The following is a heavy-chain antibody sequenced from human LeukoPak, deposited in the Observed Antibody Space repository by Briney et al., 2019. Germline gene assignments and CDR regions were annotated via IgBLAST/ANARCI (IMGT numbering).Heavy chain of an antibody. D-gene: IGHD6-19*01. CDR1: GGSISSGSYY. CDR3: ARGVIAVAANNWFDP. Sequence: ETLSLTCTVSGGSISSGSYYWSWIRQPPGKGLEWIGEINHSGSTNYNPSLKSRVTISVDTSKNQFSLKLSSVTAADTAVYYCARGVIAVAANNWFDPWGQGTLVTVSS. CDR2: INHSGST. V-gene: IGHV4-39*07. J-gene: IGHJ5*02.